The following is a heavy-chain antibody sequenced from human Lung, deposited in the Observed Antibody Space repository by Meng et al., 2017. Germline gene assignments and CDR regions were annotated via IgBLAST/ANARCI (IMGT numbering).Heavy chain of an antibody. D-gene: IGHD5-24*01. Sequence: SETLSLTCVVSGGSFSDYYWSWIRQPPGKGLEWIGEINHSGCTNYNPSLESRATISVDTSQNNLSLKLIHVTAADSAVYYCARGPTTMANVFDYWGHGTRVTVSS. V-gene: IGHV4-34*01. CDR3: ARGPTTMANVFDY. J-gene: IGHJ4*01. CDR2: INHSGCT. CDR1: GGSFSDYY.